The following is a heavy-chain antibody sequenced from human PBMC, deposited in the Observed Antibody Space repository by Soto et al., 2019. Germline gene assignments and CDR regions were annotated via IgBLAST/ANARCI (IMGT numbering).Heavy chain of an antibody. Sequence: GSGPTLVNPTQTLTLTCTFSGFSLSTSGVGVGWIRQLPGKALEWLALIYWDDDKRYSPSLKSRLTITKDTSKNQVVLTMTNMDPVDTATYYCAHRSYCSSTSCYIDYYGMDVWGQGTTVTVSS. CDR2: IYWDDDK. V-gene: IGHV2-5*02. CDR3: AHRSYCSSTSCYIDYYGMDV. D-gene: IGHD2-2*02. CDR1: GFSLSTSGVG. J-gene: IGHJ6*02.